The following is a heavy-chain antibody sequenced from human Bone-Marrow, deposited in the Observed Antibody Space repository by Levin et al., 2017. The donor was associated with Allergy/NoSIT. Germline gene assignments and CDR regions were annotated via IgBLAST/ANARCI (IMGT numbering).Heavy chain of an antibody. CDR2: INHSGST. D-gene: IGHD6-19*01. Sequence: GSLRLSCAVYGGSFSGYYWSWIRQPPGKGLEWIGEINHSGSTNYNPSLKSRVTISVDTSKNQFSLKLSSVTAADTAVYYCARTQWLVPRYFDYWGQGTLVTVSS. CDR1: GGSFSGYY. CDR3: ARTQWLVPRYFDY. J-gene: IGHJ4*02. V-gene: IGHV4-34*01.